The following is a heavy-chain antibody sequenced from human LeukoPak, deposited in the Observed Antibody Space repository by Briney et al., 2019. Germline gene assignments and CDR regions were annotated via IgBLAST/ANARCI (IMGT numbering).Heavy chain of an antibody. J-gene: IGHJ6*03. CDR3: AKRGGTESFYYYYYMDV. Sequence: GGSLRLSCAASGFTFSNYDMTWVRQTPGKGLEWVALISRSGSTTYYADCVKGWFTISRDNSKNTLYLQMNNLRAEDTAGYYCAKRGGTESFYYYYYMDVWGKGTTVTVSS. CDR2: ISRSGSTT. V-gene: IGHV3-23*01. D-gene: IGHD2-15*01. CDR1: GFTFSNYD.